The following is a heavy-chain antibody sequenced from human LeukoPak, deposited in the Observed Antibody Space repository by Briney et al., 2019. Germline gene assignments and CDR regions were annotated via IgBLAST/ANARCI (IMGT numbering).Heavy chain of an antibody. J-gene: IGHJ4*02. CDR2: IYPSDSHT. CDR1: GYSFSSYW. D-gene: IGHD2-2*01. CDR3: ARVVGAAPFDY. V-gene: IGHV5-51*01. Sequence: GEFLKISCQGSGYSFSSYWIAWVRQMPGKGLEWMGVIYPSDSHTTYSPSFQGQVTISADKSINTAYLQWNSLQASDTAIYYCARVVGAAPFDYWGQGTLVTVSS.